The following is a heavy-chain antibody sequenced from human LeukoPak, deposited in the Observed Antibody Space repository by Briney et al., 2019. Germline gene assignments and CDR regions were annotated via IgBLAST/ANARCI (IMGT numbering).Heavy chain of an antibody. CDR3: ARSLVYGSGSYYEYLYYFDY. CDR1: GFTFSSYA. Sequence: PGGSLRLSCAASGFTFSSYAMHWVRQAPGKGLEWVAVISYDGSNKYYADSVKGRFTISRDNSKNTLYLQMNSLRAEDTAVYYCARSLVYGSGSYYEYLYYFDYWGQGTLVTVSS. J-gene: IGHJ4*02. D-gene: IGHD3-10*01. CDR2: ISYDGSNK. V-gene: IGHV3-30*04.